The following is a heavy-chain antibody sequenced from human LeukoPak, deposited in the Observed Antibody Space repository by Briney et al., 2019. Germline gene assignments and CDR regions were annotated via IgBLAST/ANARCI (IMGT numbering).Heavy chain of an antibody. J-gene: IGHJ4*02. Sequence: SETLSLTCSVSGGSISSYYWSWIRQPAGKGLEWIGRIYTSGSTNYNPSLKSRVTISVDTSKNQFSLKLSSVTAADTAVYYCARAPFNIYDSSGYLDYWGQGTLVTVSS. CDR2: IYTSGST. D-gene: IGHD3-22*01. CDR1: GGSISSYY. V-gene: IGHV4-4*07. CDR3: ARAPFNIYDSSGYLDY.